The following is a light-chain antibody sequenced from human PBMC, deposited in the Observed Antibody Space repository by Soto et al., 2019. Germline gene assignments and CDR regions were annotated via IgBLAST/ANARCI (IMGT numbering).Light chain of an antibody. CDR1: SSNIGAGED. CDR2: GND. Sequence: QSVLTQTPSVSGAPGQGVTLSCTGSSSNIGAGEDVHWYQQLPGTAPKLLIYGNDNRPSGVPDRFSGSKSGTSASLAITGLQAEDEADYYCQSYDSSLSGPVFGGGTKLTVL. V-gene: IGLV1-40*01. J-gene: IGLJ3*02. CDR3: QSYDSSLSGPV.